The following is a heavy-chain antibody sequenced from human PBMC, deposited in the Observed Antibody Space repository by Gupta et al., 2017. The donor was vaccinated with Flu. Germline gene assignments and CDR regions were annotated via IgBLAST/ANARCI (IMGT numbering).Heavy chain of an antibody. J-gene: IGHJ4*02. CDR3: AKRPPDYTSV. Sequence: EVQLLESGGGLVQPGGSLRLSCAASGFTFSSYAMSWVRQAPGKGLEWVSAISDSGGNTYYADSVKGRFAISRDNSKNTLYLQMNSLRAEDMGVYYCAKRPPDYTSVWGQGTLVTVSS. V-gene: IGHV3-23*01. D-gene: IGHD6-19*01. CDR2: ISDSGGNT. CDR1: GFTFSSYA.